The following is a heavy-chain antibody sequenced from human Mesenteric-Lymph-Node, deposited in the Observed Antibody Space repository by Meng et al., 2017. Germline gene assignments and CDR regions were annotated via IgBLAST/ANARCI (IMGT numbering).Heavy chain of an antibody. J-gene: IGHJ4*02. Sequence: ESLMISCAASGFTFSSYAMRWVRQAPGTGLEWVSGISGSGGSTYYAGSVEGRFSISRDNSKNTLYLQMNSLRAEDTAIYYCAKGSGFGYGLDDYWGQGTLVTVSS. CDR1: GFTFSSYA. CDR2: ISGSGGST. D-gene: IGHD3-10*01. V-gene: IGHV3-23*01. CDR3: AKGSGFGYGLDDY.